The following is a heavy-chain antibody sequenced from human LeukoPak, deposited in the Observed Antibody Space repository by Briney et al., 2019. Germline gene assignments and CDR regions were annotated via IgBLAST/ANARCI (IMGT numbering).Heavy chain of an antibody. CDR3: ARPLRINCGMDV. V-gene: IGHV3-23*01. J-gene: IGHJ6*02. Sequence: GGSLRLSCAASGFTFSSYGMSWVRQAPGKGLEWVSAITGNGGNTFYADSVKGRFTISRDNSKNTMYLQMNSLRAEDTAVYYCARPLRINCGMDVWGQGTTVTVSS. D-gene: IGHD3-3*01. CDR2: ITGNGGNT. CDR1: GFTFSSYG.